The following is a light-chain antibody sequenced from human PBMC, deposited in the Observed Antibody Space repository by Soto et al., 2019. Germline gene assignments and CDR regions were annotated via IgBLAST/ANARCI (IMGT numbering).Light chain of an antibody. CDR2: EDT. V-gene: IGLV2-23*01. CDR3: CAFTSAGTWV. J-gene: IGLJ3*02. Sequence: QCALTQPASVSGSPGQSITISCAGTSSDVGSHPLVSWYQQHPGKAPKLMISEDTKRPSGVSNRFSGSKSGNMASLTISGLQAEDEADYYCCAFTSAGTWVFGGGTKLTV. CDR1: SSDVGSHPL.